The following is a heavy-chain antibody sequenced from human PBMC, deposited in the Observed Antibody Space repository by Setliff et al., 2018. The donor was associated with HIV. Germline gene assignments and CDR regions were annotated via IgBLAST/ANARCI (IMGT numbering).Heavy chain of an antibody. D-gene: IGHD3-10*01. CDR3: ARPTGLRGYYGANSLYYFDY. CDR2: IYYSGSS. Sequence: SETLSLTCTVSGGSMNSGGYYWTWIRQRPGKGLEWIGYIYYSGSSYYHPSLKSRVTISVDTSETQCSLNLCSVTAADTAVYYCARPTGLRGYYGANSLYYFDYWGKGMLVTV. V-gene: IGHV4-31*03. CDR1: GGSMNSGGYY. J-gene: IGHJ4*02.